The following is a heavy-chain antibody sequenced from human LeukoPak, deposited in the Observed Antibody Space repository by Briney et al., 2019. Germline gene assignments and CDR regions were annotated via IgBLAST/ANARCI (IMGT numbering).Heavy chain of an antibody. CDR3: ARESKSYDSSGYYHDY. V-gene: IGHV4-4*07. CDR1: GGSISRYY. CDR2: IYTSGST. J-gene: IGHJ4*02. D-gene: IGHD3-22*01. Sequence: MSSETLSLTCTVSGGSISRYYWSWIRQPAGKGLEWIGRIYTSGSTDYNPSLKSRVTMSVDTSKNQFSLKLNSVTAADTAVYYCARESKSYDSSGYYHDYWGQGTLVTVSS.